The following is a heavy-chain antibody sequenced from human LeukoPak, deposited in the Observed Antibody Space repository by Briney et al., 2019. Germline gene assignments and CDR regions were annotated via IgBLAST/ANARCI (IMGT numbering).Heavy chain of an antibody. CDR3: ASLLWFGDFDY. J-gene: IGHJ4*02. D-gene: IGHD3-10*01. CDR1: GYMFTGFF. Sequence: ASVKVSCKTSGYMFTGFFIHWVRQAPGQGLEWMGSVSPNNGGTRYAQRFQGRVNMTSDTPTRTAYMQLSGLRFDDTAVYYCASLLWFGDFDYWGPGTPVTVSS. V-gene: IGHV1-2*02. CDR2: VSPNNGGT.